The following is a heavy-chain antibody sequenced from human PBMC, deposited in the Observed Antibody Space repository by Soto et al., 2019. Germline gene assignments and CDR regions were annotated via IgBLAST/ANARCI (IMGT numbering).Heavy chain of an antibody. CDR1: GFTFSNYA. CDR3: AKSMSMVVVAREDY. CDR2: IGGGGDKT. D-gene: IGHD2-15*01. V-gene: IGHV3-23*01. J-gene: IGHJ4*02. Sequence: PGGSLRLSCAASGFTFSNYAMSWVRQAPGKGLEWVSGIGGGGDKTNYAESVRGRFTISRDNSKNTLYLEMNSLRAEDTAVYYCAKSMSMVVVAREDYWGQGSQVTSPQ.